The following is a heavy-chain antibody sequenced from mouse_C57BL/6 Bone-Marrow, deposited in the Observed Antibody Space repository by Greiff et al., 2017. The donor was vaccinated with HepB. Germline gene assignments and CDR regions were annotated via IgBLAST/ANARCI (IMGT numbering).Heavy chain of an antibody. CDR2: IYPSDSET. CDR1: GYTFTSYW. J-gene: IGHJ1*03. D-gene: IGHD1-1*01. V-gene: IGHV1-61*01. Sequence: QVQLQQPGAELVRPGSSVKLSCKASGYTFTSYWMDWVKQRPGQGLEWIGNIYPSDSETHYNQKFKDKATLTVDKSSSTAYMQLSSLTSEDSAVYYCAVDYYGSSHWYFDVWGTGTTATVSS. CDR3: AVDYYGSSHWYFDV.